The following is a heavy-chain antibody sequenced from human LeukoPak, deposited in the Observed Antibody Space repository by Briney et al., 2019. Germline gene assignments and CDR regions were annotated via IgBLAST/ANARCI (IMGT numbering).Heavy chain of an antibody. J-gene: IGHJ4*02. Sequence: GGSLRLSCAASGFTFSSYAMSWVRQAPGKGLEWVSAISGSGGSTYYADSVKGRFTISRDNSKNTLYLQMNSLRAEDTAVYYCAASPRALPRTYDYWGQGTLVTVSS. V-gene: IGHV3-23*01. D-gene: IGHD2-15*01. CDR2: ISGSGGST. CDR3: AASPRALPRTYDY. CDR1: GFTFSSYA.